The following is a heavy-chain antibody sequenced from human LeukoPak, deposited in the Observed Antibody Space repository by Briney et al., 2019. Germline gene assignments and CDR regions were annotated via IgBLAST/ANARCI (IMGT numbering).Heavy chain of an antibody. CDR1: GFTFSTYS. J-gene: IGHJ4*02. Sequence: PGGSLRLSCAASGFTFSTYSMNWVRQAPGKGLEWISSIRNSSSYIYYADSVKGRFTLSRDNARNSLYLQMSSLRAENTAVYYCAREGTAYCGGDCYLDYWGQGTLVTVSS. CDR3: AREGTAYCGGDCYLDY. V-gene: IGHV3-21*01. D-gene: IGHD2-21*01. CDR2: IRNSSSYI.